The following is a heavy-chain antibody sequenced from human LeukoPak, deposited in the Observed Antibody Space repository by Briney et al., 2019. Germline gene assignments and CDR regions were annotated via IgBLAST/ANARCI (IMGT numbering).Heavy chain of an antibody. J-gene: IGHJ6*02. D-gene: IGHD2-15*01. CDR2: ISGRGDST. CDR1: GFAFSSYA. V-gene: IGHV3-23*01. CDR3: SCYPMYGMDV. Sequence: GGSLRLSCAISGFAFSSYAMNWVRQAPGKGLEWVSVISGRGDSTDYADSVKGRFTISRDNSKNTLYLQMNSLRAEDTAVYHCSCYPMYGMDVWGQGTTVTVSS.